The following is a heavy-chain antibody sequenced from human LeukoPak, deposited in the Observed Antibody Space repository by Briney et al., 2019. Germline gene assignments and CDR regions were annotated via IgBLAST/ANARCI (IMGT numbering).Heavy chain of an antibody. D-gene: IGHD3-3*01. CDR2: INHSGST. CDR1: GGSFSSYY. V-gene: IGHV4-34*01. J-gene: IGHJ5*02. Sequence: SETLSLTCAVYGGSFSSYYWSWIRQPPGKGLEWIGEINHSGSTNYNPSLKSRVTISVDTSKNQFSLKLSSVTAADTAVYYCARASSFGVVMLRLRFDPWGQGTLVTVSS. CDR3: ARASSFGVVMLRLRFDP.